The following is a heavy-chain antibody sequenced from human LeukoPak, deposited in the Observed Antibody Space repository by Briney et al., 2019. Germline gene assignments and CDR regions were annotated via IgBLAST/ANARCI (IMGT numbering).Heavy chain of an antibody. CDR1: GGSFSGYY. D-gene: IGHD1-14*01. V-gene: IGHV4-34*01. Sequence: ASETLSLTCAVYGGSFSGYYWSWIRQPPGKGLEWMGEINHSGSTNYNPSLKSRVTISVDTSKNQFSLKLSSVTAADTAVYYCARDPDYAFDIWGQGTMVTVSS. CDR3: ARDPDYAFDI. CDR2: INHSGST. J-gene: IGHJ3*02.